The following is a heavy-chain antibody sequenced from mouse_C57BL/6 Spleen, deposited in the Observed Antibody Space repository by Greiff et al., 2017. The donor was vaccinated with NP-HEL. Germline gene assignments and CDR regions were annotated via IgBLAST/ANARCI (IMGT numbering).Heavy chain of an antibody. CDR2: IYPGDGDT. CDR1: GYAFSSSW. Sequence: QVQLQQSGAELVKPGASVKISCKASGYAFSSSWMNWVKQRPGKGLEWIGQIYPGDGDTNYNGKFKGKATLTADKSSSTAYMQLSSLTSEDSAVYFCARDYGSSEDYAMDYWGQGTSVTVSS. V-gene: IGHV1-80*01. J-gene: IGHJ4*01. CDR3: ARDYGSSEDYAMDY. D-gene: IGHD1-1*01.